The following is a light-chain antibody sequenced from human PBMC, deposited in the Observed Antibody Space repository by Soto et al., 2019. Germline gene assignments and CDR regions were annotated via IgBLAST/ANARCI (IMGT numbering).Light chain of an antibody. CDR3: TSFTSSNTWV. V-gene: IGLV2-14*01. Sequence: QSALTQPASVSGSPGQSITISCTGTSSDIGGYNYVSWYQQHPGKAPKVVIYEVSNRPLGVSNRFSGSKSGYTASLTISELQAEDEADYYCTSFTSSNTWVFGGGTKVTVL. CDR1: SSDIGGYNY. J-gene: IGLJ3*02. CDR2: EVS.